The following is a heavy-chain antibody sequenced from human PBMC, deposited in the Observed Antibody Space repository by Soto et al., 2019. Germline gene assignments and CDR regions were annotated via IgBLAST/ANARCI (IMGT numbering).Heavy chain of an antibody. Sequence: PGGSLRLSCASSGFTCSNYAMTWVRQSPGKGLEWVSGISGSGGSASYADSVKGRFTISRDNSKNTLYLQMNSLRAEDTAIYYCAKGAYGSGSYDCWGQGTLVTVSS. CDR3: AKGAYGSGSYDC. D-gene: IGHD3-10*01. J-gene: IGHJ4*02. V-gene: IGHV3-23*01. CDR1: GFTCSNYA. CDR2: ISGSGGSA.